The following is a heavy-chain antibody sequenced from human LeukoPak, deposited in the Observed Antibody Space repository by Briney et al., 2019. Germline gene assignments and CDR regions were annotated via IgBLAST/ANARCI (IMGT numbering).Heavy chain of an antibody. J-gene: IGHJ4*02. CDR2: ISSSSSTI. V-gene: IGHV3-48*04. CDR1: GFTFSSYS. D-gene: IGHD3-10*01. Sequence: GGSLRLSCAASGFTFSSYSMNWVRQAPGKGLEWVSYISSSSSTIYYVDSVKGRFTISRDNAKNSLYLQMNSLRAEDTAVYYCASGGSGSYYNPLDYWGQGTLVTVSS. CDR3: ASGGSGSYYNPLDY.